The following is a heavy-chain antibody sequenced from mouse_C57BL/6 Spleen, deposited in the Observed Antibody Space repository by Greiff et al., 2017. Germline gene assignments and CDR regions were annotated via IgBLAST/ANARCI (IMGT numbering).Heavy chain of an antibody. D-gene: IGHD2-2*01. CDR3: ATGYDGPAWFAY. V-gene: IGHV1-64*01. CDR2: IHPNSGST. Sequence: VQLQQSGAELVKPGASVKLSCKASGYTFTSYWMHWVKQRPGQGLEWIGMIHPNSGSTNYNEKFKSKATLTVDKSSSTAYMQLSSLTSEDSAVYYGATGYDGPAWFAYWGQGTLVTVSA. J-gene: IGHJ3*01. CDR1: GYTFTSYW.